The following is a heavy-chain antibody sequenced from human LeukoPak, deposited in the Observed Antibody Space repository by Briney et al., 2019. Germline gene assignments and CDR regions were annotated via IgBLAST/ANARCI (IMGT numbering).Heavy chain of an antibody. CDR1: GFTFSSYS. CDR3: ARHLKLWSPDEGNWFDP. V-gene: IGHV3-30*03. Sequence: GGSLRLSCAASGFTFSSYSMNWVRQAPGKGLEWVAVISYDGSNKYYADSVKGRFTISRDNSKNTLYLQMNSLRAEDTAVYYCARHLKLWSPDEGNWFDPWGQGTLVTVSS. CDR2: ISYDGSNK. J-gene: IGHJ5*02. D-gene: IGHD5-18*01.